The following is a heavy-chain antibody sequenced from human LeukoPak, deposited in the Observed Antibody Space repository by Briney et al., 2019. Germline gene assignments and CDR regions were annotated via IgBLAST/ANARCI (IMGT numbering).Heavy chain of an antibody. CDR1: GGSISSGGYY. D-gene: IGHD3-3*01. Sequence: SQTLSLTCTVSGGSISSGGYYWSWIRQHPGKGLEWIGYIYYSGSTYYNPSLKSRVTISVDTFKNQFSLKLSSVTAADTAVYYCARASDLWSGFDYWGQGTLVTVSS. CDR2: IYYSGST. J-gene: IGHJ4*02. CDR3: ARASDLWSGFDY. V-gene: IGHV4-31*03.